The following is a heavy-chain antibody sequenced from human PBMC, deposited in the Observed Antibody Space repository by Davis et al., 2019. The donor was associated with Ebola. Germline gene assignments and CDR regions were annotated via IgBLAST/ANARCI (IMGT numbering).Heavy chain of an antibody. V-gene: IGHV4-59*01. CDR1: GGSFSGYY. D-gene: IGHD2-2*01. Sequence: MPSETLSLTCAVYGGSFSGYYWSWIRQPPGKGLEWIGYIYYSGSTNYNPSLKSRVTISVDTSKNQFSLKLSSVTAADTAVYYCARLGGGRRTRTDYWGQGTLVTVSS. CDR2: IYYSGST. CDR3: ARLGGGRRTRTDY. J-gene: IGHJ4*02.